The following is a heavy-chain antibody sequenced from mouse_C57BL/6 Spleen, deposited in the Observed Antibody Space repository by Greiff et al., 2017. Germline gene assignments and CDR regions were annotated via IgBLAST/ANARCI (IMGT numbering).Heavy chain of an antibody. CDR3: ARPRMVDYFDY. CDR1: GFTFSDYG. CDR2: ISSGSSTI. V-gene: IGHV5-17*01. J-gene: IGHJ2*01. D-gene: IGHD1-1*02. Sequence: EVQLVESGRGFVKPARSLTLSCAVSGFTFSDYGLHWVRQAPEKGLEWVAYISSGSSTIYYADTVKGRFTISRDNAKNTLFLQMTSLRTEDTAMYYCARPRMVDYFDYWGQGTTLTVSS.